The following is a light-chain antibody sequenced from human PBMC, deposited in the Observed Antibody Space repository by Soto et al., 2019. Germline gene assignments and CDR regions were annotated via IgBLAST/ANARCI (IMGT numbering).Light chain of an antibody. CDR1: QNVFNN. CDR3: QQYNKWLT. J-gene: IGKJ4*01. Sequence: EIVVTQSPVTLSVSPGETATLSCRASQNVFNNLAWYQVKSGQAPRLLIYAASTRATGIPIRFSGSGSGTDFSLTINSLQSEDFALNYCQQYNKWLTFGGGTKVEIK. V-gene: IGKV3-15*01. CDR2: AAS.